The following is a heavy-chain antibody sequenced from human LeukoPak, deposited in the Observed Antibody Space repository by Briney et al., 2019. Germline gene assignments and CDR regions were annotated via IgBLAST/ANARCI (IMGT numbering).Heavy chain of an antibody. CDR1: GGSISSYY. V-gene: IGHV4-59*01. Sequence: SETLSLTCTVSGGSISSYYWSWIRQPPGKGLEWIGYIYYSGSTNYNPSLKSRVTISVDTSKNQFSLKLSSVTAADTAVYYCAGGGLRFSNWFDPWGQGTLVTVSS. CDR2: IYYSGST. J-gene: IGHJ5*02. CDR3: AGGGLRFSNWFDP. D-gene: IGHD3-3*01.